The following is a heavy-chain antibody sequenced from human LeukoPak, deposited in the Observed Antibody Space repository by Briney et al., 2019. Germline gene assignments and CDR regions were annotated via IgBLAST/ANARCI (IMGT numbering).Heavy chain of an antibody. CDR1: GYSFTKYW. CDR2: IDPGDSDT. CDR3: ARREGQSGEAGYYWYFDV. Sequence: GESLKISCQASGYSFTKYWIAWVRQMPGKGLEWMGIIDPGDSDTRYSPSFQGQVTISVDKSISTASLQWSSLKASDSAIYYCARREGQSGEAGYYWYFDVWGRGTLVTVSS. V-gene: IGHV5-51*01. D-gene: IGHD3-9*01. J-gene: IGHJ2*01.